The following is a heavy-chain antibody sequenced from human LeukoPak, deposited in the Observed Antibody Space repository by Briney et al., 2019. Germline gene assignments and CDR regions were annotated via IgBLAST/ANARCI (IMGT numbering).Heavy chain of an antibody. Sequence: PWGSLRLSCAASGFTFSSYGMSWVRQAPGEGLGRVSVISGSGSSRYYAASVKGRFTISRVNTKNTLYLRKNILMAEDTAVYYCAKGRAGNYYYDSIDYWGQGTLVTVSS. CDR2: ISGSGSSR. D-gene: IGHD3-22*01. CDR3: AKGRAGNYYYDSIDY. CDR1: GFTFSSYG. V-gene: IGHV3-23*01. J-gene: IGHJ4*02.